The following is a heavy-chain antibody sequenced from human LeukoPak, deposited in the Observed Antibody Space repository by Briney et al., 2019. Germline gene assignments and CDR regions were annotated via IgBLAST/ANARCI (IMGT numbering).Heavy chain of an antibody. D-gene: IGHD3-3*01. V-gene: IGHV1-46*01. Sequence: ASVKVSCKASGYTFTSYYMHWVRQAPGQGLEWMGIINPSGGSTSYAQKFQGRVTMTRDTSTSTVYMELSSLRSEDTAMYYCARHRSPLESFHHWGQGTLVTVSS. CDR3: ARHRSPLESFHH. J-gene: IGHJ1*01. CDR1: GYTFTSYY. CDR2: INPSGGST.